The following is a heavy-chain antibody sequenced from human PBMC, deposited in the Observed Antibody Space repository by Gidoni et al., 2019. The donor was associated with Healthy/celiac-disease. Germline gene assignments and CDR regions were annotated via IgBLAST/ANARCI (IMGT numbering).Heavy chain of an antibody. D-gene: IGHD3-9*01. CDR2: IIPIVGTA. CDR3: ASVYYDILNGYYPQTSNYYYMDV. CDR1: GATFSSYA. V-gene: IGHV1-69*06. Sequence: QVQLVQSRAVVKKPGSSVKVSCKASGATFSSYAISWVRQDPGQGLEWMGGIIPIVGTANYAHKCQGRGTITADKSTSTSYMELSSLRSEDTALYYWASVYYDILNGYYPQTSNYYYMDVWGKGTTVTVSS. J-gene: IGHJ6*03.